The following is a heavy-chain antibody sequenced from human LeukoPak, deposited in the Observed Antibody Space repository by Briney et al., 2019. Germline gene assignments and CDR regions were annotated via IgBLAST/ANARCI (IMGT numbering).Heavy chain of an antibody. J-gene: IGHJ4*02. D-gene: IGHD6-19*01. CDR2: ISYDGSNK. V-gene: IGHV3-30*18. CDR1: GFTFSSYG. Sequence: GGSLRLSCAASGFTFSSYGTHWVRQAPGKGLEGVAVISYDGSNKYYADSVKGRFTISRDNSKNTLYLQMNSLRAEDTAVYYCAKDHRYSSGWFSDYWGQGTLVTVSS. CDR3: AKDHRYSSGWFSDY.